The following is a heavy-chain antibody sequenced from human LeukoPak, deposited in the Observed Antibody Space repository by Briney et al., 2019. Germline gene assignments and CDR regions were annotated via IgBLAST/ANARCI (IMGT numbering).Heavy chain of an antibody. CDR1: GYTFTSYY. CDR3: AREIPVKYYFDY. J-gene: IGHJ4*02. CDR2: INPSGGST. V-gene: IGHV1-46*01. Sequence: ASVKVSCKASGYTFTSYYMHWVRQAPGQGLEWMGIINPSGGSTSYAQKFQGRVTMTRDMSTSTVYMELSSLRSEDTVVYYCAREIPVKYYFDYWGQGTLVTVSS.